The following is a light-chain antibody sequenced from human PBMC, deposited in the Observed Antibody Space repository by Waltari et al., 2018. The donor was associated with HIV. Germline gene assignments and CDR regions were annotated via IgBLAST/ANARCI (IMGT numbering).Light chain of an antibody. J-gene: IGLJ1*01. Sequence: QSVLTQPPSASGTPGQRVTISCSGSSSNIETDNVYWYQQLTGAAPRLLIYKYTQRPSGVPDRFTGSKSGTSASLAISGLRSEDEADYYCVGWDSRLSGYVFGSGTKVTVL. V-gene: IGLV1-47*01. CDR3: VGWDSRLSGYV. CDR1: SSNIETDN. CDR2: KYT.